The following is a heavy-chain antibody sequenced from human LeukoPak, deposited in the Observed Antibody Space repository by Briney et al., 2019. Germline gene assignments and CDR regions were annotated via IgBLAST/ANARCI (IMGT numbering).Heavy chain of an antibody. Sequence: PGGSLRLSCAASGFIFSNYAMHWVRQAPGKGLEWVSAISGSGGSTYYADSVKGRFTISRDNSKNTLYLQMNSLRAEDTAVYYCAKVGGRILLWFGELTYYGMDVWGQGTTVTVSS. CDR3: AKVGGRILLWFGELTYYGMDV. D-gene: IGHD3-10*01. CDR2: ISGSGGST. V-gene: IGHV3-23*01. J-gene: IGHJ6*02. CDR1: GFIFSNYA.